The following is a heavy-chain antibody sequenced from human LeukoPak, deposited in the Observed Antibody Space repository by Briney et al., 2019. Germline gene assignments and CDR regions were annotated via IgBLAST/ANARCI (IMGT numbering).Heavy chain of an antibody. Sequence: AGGSLRLSCAASGFTFSSYGMHWVRQAPGKGLEWVAVIWYDGSNKYYADSVKGRFTISRDNAKNSLYLQMNSLRAEDTAVYYCARRLFTIWGQGTMVTVSS. CDR2: IWYDGSNK. CDR3: ARRLFTI. CDR1: GFTFSSYG. V-gene: IGHV3-33*01. J-gene: IGHJ3*02.